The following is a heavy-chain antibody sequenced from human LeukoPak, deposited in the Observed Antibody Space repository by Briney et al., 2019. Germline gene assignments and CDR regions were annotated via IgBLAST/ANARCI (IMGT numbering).Heavy chain of an antibody. CDR3: AKDAAADPYYFDY. Sequence: GRSLRLSCAASGFTFDDYAMHWVRQAPGKGLEWVSGISWNSGSIGYADSVKGRFTISRDNAKNSLYLQMNSLRAEDTALYYCAKDAAADPYYFDYWGQGTLVTVSS. CDR1: GFTFDDYA. D-gene: IGHD6-13*01. CDR2: ISWNSGSI. J-gene: IGHJ4*02. V-gene: IGHV3-9*01.